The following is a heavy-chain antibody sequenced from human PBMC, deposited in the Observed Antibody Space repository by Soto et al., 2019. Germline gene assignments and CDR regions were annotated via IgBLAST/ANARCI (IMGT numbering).Heavy chain of an antibody. Sequence: ASVKVSCKASGYTFTSYGISWVRQAPGQGLEWMGWISAYNGNTNYAQKLQGRVTMTTDTSTSTAYMELRSLRSDDTAVYYCAREYCSGGSGYSDVFDIWGQGTMVTGSS. J-gene: IGHJ3*02. CDR1: GYTFTSYG. CDR2: ISAYNGNT. CDR3: AREYCSGGSGYSDVFDI. V-gene: IGHV1-18*01. D-gene: IGHD2-15*01.